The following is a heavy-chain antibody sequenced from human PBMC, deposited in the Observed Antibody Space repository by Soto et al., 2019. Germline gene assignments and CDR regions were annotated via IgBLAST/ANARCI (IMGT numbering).Heavy chain of an antibody. D-gene: IGHD2-15*01. V-gene: IGHV4-4*02. Sequence: SETQSLTCTFSSFSIRSSNWWSWVRQPPGKGLEWIGEIYHSGSTNYNPSLKSRVTISVDKSKNQFSLKLSSVTAADTAVYYCARSIVVVVAATSIYYFDYWGQGTLVTVSS. J-gene: IGHJ4*02. CDR3: ARSIVVVVAATSIYYFDY. CDR1: SFSIRSSNW. CDR2: IYHSGST.